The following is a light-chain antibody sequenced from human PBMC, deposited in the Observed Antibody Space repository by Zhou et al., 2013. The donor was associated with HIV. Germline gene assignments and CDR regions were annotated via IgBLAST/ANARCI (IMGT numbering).Light chain of an antibody. CDR1: SSDVGSYNY. V-gene: IGLV2-14*03. CDR2: DVS. J-gene: IGLJ1*01. Sequence: QSALTQPASVSGSPGQSITFSCTGTSSDVGSYNYVSWYQQHPGKAPKLMIYDVSKRPSGVSNRFSGSKSGNTASLTISGLQAEDEADYYCSSYSSSSTLYVFGTGTKVTV. CDR3: SSYSSSSTLYV.